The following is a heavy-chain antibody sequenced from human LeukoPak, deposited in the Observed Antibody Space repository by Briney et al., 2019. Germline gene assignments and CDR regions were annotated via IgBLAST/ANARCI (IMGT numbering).Heavy chain of an antibody. J-gene: IGHJ3*02. CDR2: ISGSGGST. CDR3: AKDRYSYGYGAFDI. D-gene: IGHD5-18*01. V-gene: IGHV3-23*01. CDR1: GFTFSSYN. Sequence: GGSLRLSCAASGFTFSSYNMNWVRQAPGKGLEWVSAISGSGGSTYYADSVKGRFTISRDNSKNTLYLQMNSLRAEDTAVYYCAKDRYSYGYGAFDIWGQGTMVTVSS.